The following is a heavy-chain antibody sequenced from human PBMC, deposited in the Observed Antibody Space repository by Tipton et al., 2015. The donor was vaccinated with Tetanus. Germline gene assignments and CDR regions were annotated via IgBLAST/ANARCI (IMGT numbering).Heavy chain of an antibody. V-gene: IGHV3-7*01. CDR2: IKQDGSEK. CDR1: GFTFSSFS. Sequence: SLRLSCAASGFTFSSFSMNWVRQAPGMGLEWVANIKQDGSEKYYVDSVKGRFTISRDNAKNSLYLQMNSLRAEDTAVYYCGRNRVDWWGQGTLVTVSS. CDR3: GRNRVDW. D-gene: IGHD3/OR15-3a*01. J-gene: IGHJ4*02.